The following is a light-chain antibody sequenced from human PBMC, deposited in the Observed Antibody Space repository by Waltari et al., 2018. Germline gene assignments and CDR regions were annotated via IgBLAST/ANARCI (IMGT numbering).Light chain of an antibody. CDR1: SGHSSHV. Sequence: QLVLTQSPSASASLGASVTLTCTLSSGHSSHVVAWHQQQPEKGPRYLMKVNSDGSHTKGDGIPDRFSGASSGAERYLTSSSLQSDDEADYYCQTWGTGIWVFGGGTRLTVL. CDR3: QTWGTGIWV. V-gene: IGLV4-69*01. J-gene: IGLJ3*02. CDR2: VNSDGSH.